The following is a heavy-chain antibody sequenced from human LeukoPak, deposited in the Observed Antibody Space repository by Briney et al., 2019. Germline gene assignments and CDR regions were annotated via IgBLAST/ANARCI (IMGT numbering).Heavy chain of an antibody. D-gene: IGHD3-22*01. CDR3: ARDPSGYFNY. V-gene: IGHV4-61*08. CDR1: GGSISSGGYY. CDR2: IYYSGST. Sequence: PSETLSLTCTVSGGSISSGGYYWSWIRQPPGKGLEWIGYIYYSGSTNYNPSLKSRVTISVGTSKNQFSLKLSSVTAADTAVYYCARDPSGYFNYWGQGTLATVSS. J-gene: IGHJ4*02.